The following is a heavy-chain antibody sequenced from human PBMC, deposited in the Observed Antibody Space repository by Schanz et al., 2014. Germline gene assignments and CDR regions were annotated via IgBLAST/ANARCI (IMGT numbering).Heavy chain of an antibody. J-gene: IGHJ4*02. CDR2: INSDGSSA. V-gene: IGHV3-74*02. CDR3: TRGSGSRSYGWYDDS. Sequence: EVQLLESGGGLVQPGGSLRISCAASGFTFSGYAMSWVRQPPGKGLVWISRINSDGSSASYADSVKGRFTISRDNAKNTLYLQMNSVRAEDSAVYYCTRGSGSRSYGWYDDSWGQGTLVTDSS. D-gene: IGHD3-10*01. CDR1: GFTFSGYA.